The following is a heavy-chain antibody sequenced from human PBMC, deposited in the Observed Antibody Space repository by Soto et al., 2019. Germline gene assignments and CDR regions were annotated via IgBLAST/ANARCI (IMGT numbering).Heavy chain of an antibody. CDR3: ARGRSLRPYSSSWYGWDYYYYYGMDV. D-gene: IGHD6-13*01. J-gene: IGHJ6*02. CDR2: INPGGST. Sequence: QVQLQQWGAGLLKPSETLSLTCAVYGVSFSGYYRSWIRQPPGKGLAWIGEINPGGSTNYNPSLKRRVTISVDTSKNQFSLKLSSVTAADTAVYYCARGRSLRPYSSSWYGWDYYYYYGMDVWGQGTTVTVSS. V-gene: IGHV4-34*01. CDR1: GVSFSGYY.